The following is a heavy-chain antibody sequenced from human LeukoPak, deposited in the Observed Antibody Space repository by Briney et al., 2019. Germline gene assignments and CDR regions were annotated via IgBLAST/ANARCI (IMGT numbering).Heavy chain of an antibody. CDR1: GFSLSTSGVG. Sequence: SGPTLVKPTQTLTLTCTFSGFSLSTSGVGVGWIRQPPGKALEWLAVIYWDDDKRYSPSLKSRLTITKDTSKNQVVLTMTNMDPVDTATYYCAHRLPAAGNDGFDNWGQGTMVTVSS. CDR3: AHRLPAAGNDGFDN. J-gene: IGHJ3*02. D-gene: IGHD6-13*01. V-gene: IGHV2-5*02. CDR2: IYWDDDK.